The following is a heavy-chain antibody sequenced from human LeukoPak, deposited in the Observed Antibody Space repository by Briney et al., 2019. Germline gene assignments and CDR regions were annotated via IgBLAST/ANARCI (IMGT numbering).Heavy chain of an antibody. CDR3: AGKEEHYDSSGYNEERDY. V-gene: IGHV3-23*01. CDR1: GFTFSSYA. D-gene: IGHD3-22*01. Sequence: TGGSLRLSCAASGFTFSSYAMSWVRQAPGKGLEWVSVISGSGGSTYYADSAKGRFTISRDNAKNSLYLQMNSLRAEDTAVYYCAGKEEHYDSSGYNEERDYWGQGTLVTVSS. CDR2: ISGSGGST. J-gene: IGHJ4*02.